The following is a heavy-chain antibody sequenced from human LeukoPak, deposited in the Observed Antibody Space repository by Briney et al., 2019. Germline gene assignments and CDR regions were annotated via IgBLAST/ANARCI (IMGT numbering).Heavy chain of an antibody. V-gene: IGHV1-8*01. CDR2: MNPNSGNT. Sequence: ASVKVSCKASGYTFTSYDINWVRQATGQGLEWMGWMNPNSGNTGYAQKFQGRVTMTRNTSISTAYMELSSLRSEDTAVYYCARGRPKGRRYMTHYAFDIWGQGTMVTVSS. D-gene: IGHD2-2*02. J-gene: IGHJ3*02. CDR3: ARGRPKGRRYMTHYAFDI. CDR1: GYTFTSYD.